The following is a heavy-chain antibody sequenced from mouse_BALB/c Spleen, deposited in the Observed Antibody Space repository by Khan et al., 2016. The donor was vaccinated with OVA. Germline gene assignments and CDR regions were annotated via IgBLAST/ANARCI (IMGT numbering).Heavy chain of an antibody. J-gene: IGHJ4*01. V-gene: IGHV9-1*02. CDR2: IYTYTGEP. D-gene: IGHD3-3*01. Sequence: QIQLVQSGPDLKKPGETVKISCKASGYTFTNYGINWVKQAPGKGLKWMGWIYTYTGEPTYADDFKGRFAFSLETSASTAYLQINNLKNEDKATYFCARGGRRAMDYWGQGTSVTVSS. CDR1: GYTFTNYG. CDR3: ARGGRRAMDY.